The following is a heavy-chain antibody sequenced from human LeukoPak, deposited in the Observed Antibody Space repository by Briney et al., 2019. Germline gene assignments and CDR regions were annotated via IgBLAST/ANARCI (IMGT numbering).Heavy chain of an antibody. CDR3: ARTDYGGNQGDFDY. J-gene: IGHJ4*02. CDR2: VIPIFGTA. D-gene: IGHD4-23*01. Sequence: SVKVSCKASGGTFSSYAISWVRQAPGQGLEWMGRVIPIFGTANYAQKFQGRVTITTDESTSTAYMELSSLRSEGTAVYYCARTDYGGNQGDFDYWGQGTLVTVSS. CDR1: GGTFSSYA. V-gene: IGHV1-69*05.